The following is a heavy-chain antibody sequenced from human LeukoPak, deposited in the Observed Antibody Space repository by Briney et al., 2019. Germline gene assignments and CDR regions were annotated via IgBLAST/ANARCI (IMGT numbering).Heavy chain of an antibody. J-gene: IGHJ4*02. CDR3: ATDPLPLEMGTIPGSN. D-gene: IGHD5-24*01. CDR2: VKSRADGGTT. Sequence: GGSLRLSCAASGFAFSNAWMNWVRQGPGKGLEWVGRVKSRADGGTTDYAAPVKGRFSISRDDSRDTLYLQMSSLKSDDTGVYYCATDPLPLEMGTIPGSNWGQGTLVTVSS. V-gene: IGHV3-15*01. CDR1: GFAFSNAW.